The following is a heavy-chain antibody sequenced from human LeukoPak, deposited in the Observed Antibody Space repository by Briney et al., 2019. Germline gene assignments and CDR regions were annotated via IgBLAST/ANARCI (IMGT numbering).Heavy chain of an antibody. CDR3: ARTYYYDSSEKGGAFDI. V-gene: IGHV3-53*01. J-gene: IGHJ3*02. Sequence: AGGSLRLSCAASGFTVSSNYMSWVRQAPGKGLEWVSVIYSGGSTYYADSVKGRFTISRDNSKNTLYLQMNSLRAEDTAVYYCARTYYYDSSEKGGAFDIWGQGTMVTVSS. CDR2: IYSGGST. CDR1: GFTVSSNY. D-gene: IGHD3-22*01.